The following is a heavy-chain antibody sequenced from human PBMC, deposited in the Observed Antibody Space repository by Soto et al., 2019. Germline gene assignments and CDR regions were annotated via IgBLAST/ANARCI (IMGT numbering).Heavy chain of an antibody. Sequence: GGSLTLSCGASGFPFNTHGMAWVRQAPGKGLEWVSAISGSGGSTYYADSVKGRFTISRDNSKNTLYLQMNSLRAEDTAVYYCAKETSSSWYPQFYYCYGMDVWGQGTTVTVS. D-gene: IGHD6-13*01. CDR3: AKETSSSWYPQFYYCYGMDV. CDR1: GFPFNTHG. J-gene: IGHJ6*02. CDR2: ISGSGGST. V-gene: IGHV3-23*01.